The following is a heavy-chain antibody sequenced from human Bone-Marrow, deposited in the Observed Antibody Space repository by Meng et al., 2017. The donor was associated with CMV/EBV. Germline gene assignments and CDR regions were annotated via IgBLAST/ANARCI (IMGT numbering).Heavy chain of an antibody. J-gene: IGHJ4*02. Sequence: SSITSYCISWVSQMPGTALEWMGRIDPSDSYTNYSPSFQGHVTISADKSISPAYLQWSSLKASDTAMYYCASQASHCSSTSCLIDYWGQGTLVTVSS. CDR2: IDPSDSYT. CDR3: ASQASHCSSTSCLIDY. D-gene: IGHD2-2*01. V-gene: IGHV5-10-1*01. CDR1: SSITSYC.